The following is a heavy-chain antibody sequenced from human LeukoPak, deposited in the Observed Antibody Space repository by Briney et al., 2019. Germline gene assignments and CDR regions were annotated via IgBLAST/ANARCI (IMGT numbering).Heavy chain of an antibody. V-gene: IGHV3-23*01. J-gene: IGHJ3*02. CDR1: GFTFSSYG. Sequence: PGGSLRLSCAASGFTFSSYGMHWVRQAPGKGLEWVSAISGSGGSTYYADSVKGRFTISRDNSKNTLYLQMNSLRAEDTAVYYCATLGGRTYYYDSSGYGDAFDIWGQGTMVTVSS. D-gene: IGHD3-22*01. CDR2: ISGSGGST. CDR3: ATLGGRTYYYDSSGYGDAFDI.